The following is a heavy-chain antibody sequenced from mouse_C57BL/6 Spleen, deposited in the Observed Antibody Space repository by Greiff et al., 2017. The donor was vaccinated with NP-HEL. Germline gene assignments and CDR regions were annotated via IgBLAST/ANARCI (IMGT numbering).Heavy chain of an antibody. D-gene: IGHD2-3*01. V-gene: IGHV1-55*01. CDR3: ARWADCYSYWYFDV. Sequence: QVQLQQPGAELVKPRASVKMSCKASGYTFTSYWITWVKQRPGQGLEWIGDIYPGSGSTNYNEKFKSKATLTVDTSSSTAYMQLSSLISEDSAVYYCARWADCYSYWYFDVWGTGTTVTVSS. CDR2: IYPGSGST. J-gene: IGHJ1*03. CDR1: GYTFTSYW.